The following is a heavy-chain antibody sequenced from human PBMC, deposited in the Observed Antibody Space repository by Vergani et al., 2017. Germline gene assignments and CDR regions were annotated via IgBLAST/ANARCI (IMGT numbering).Heavy chain of an antibody. V-gene: IGHV3-23*01. D-gene: IGHD2-15*01. CDR2: ISGSGGST. CDR3: ASPYPYCSGGSCHTSYGMDV. CDR1: GFTFSSYA. J-gene: IGHJ6*02. Sequence: EVQLLESGGGLVQPGGSLRLSCAASGFTFSSYAMSWVRQAPGKGLEWVSAISGSGGSTYYADSVKGRFTISRDNSKNTLYLQMNSLRAEDTAVYYCASPYPYCSGGSCHTSYGMDVWGQGTTVTVSS.